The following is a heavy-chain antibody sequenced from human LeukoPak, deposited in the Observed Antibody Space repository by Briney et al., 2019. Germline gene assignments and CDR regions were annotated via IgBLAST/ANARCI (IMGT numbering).Heavy chain of an antibody. Sequence: PSGTLSLTCAVSGGSISSSNWWSWVRQPPGKGLEWIGEIYHSGSTNYNPSLKSRVTISVDTSKNQFSLKLTSVTAADTAVYYCARGVTDGVSYYYAMDVWGQGTTVTVSS. CDR2: IYHSGST. J-gene: IGHJ6*02. D-gene: IGHD2-21*02. V-gene: IGHV4-4*02. CDR1: GGSISSSNW. CDR3: ARGVTDGVSYYYAMDV.